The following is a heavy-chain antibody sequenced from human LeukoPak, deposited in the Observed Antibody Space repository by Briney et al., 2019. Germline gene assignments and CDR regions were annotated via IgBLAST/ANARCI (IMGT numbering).Heavy chain of an antibody. CDR3: ARDREYYGSHYYSGMDV. J-gene: IGHJ6*02. CDR2: ISAYNGNT. V-gene: IGHV1-18*01. Sequence: ASVTVSCKASGYTFTSYGISWVRPAPGQGLEWMGWISAYNGNTNYAQKLQGRVTMTTDTSTSTAYMELRSLRSDDTAVYYCARDREYYGSHYYSGMDVWGQGTTVTVSS. D-gene: IGHD3-10*01. CDR1: GYTFTSYG.